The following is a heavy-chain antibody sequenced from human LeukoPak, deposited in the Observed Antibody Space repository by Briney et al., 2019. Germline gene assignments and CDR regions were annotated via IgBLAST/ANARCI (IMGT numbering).Heavy chain of an antibody. V-gene: IGHV4-38-2*02. CDR3: ARDPDYGDDTGS. D-gene: IGHD4-17*01. J-gene: IGHJ4*02. CDR2: IYHSGST. CDR1: GYSISSGFY. Sequence: SETLSLTCTVSGYSISSGFYWGWIRQPPGKGLEWIGSIYHSGSTYYNPSLKSRVTISVDTSKNQFSLKLSSVTAADTAVYYCARDPDYGDDTGSWGQGTLVTVSS.